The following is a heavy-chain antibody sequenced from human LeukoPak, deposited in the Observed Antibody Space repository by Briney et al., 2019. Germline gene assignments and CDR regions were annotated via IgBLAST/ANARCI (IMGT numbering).Heavy chain of an antibody. Sequence: GGSLRLSCAASGFTFSGSAMHWVRQASGKGLEWVGRIRSKANSYATAYAASVKGRFTNSRDDSKNTAYLQMNSLKTEDTAVYYCTRSYCSGGSCDGYYYGMDVWGKGTTVTVSS. J-gene: IGHJ6*04. CDR1: GFTFSGSA. D-gene: IGHD2-15*01. CDR2: IRSKANSYAT. V-gene: IGHV3-73*01. CDR3: TRSYCSGGSCDGYYYGMDV.